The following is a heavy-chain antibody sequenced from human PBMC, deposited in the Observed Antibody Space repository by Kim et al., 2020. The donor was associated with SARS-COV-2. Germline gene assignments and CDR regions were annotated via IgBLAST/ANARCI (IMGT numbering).Heavy chain of an antibody. V-gene: IGHV4-34*01. Sequence: SETLSLTCAVYGGSFSGYYWSWIRQPPGKGLEWIGEINHSGSTNYNPSLKSRVTISVDTSKNQFSLKLSSVTAADTAVYYCARGNPRIAAGPWWYFDLWGRGTLVTVSS. J-gene: IGHJ2*01. CDR2: INHSGST. D-gene: IGHD6-13*01. CDR1: GGSFSGYY. CDR3: ARGNPRIAAGPWWYFDL.